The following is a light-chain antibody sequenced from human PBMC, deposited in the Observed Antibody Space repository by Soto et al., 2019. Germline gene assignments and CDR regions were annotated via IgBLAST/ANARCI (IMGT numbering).Light chain of an antibody. V-gene: IGKV3-15*01. CDR2: GAS. Sequence: EIVMTQSPATLSMSPGERATLSCRASQSVSSNLAWYQQKPGQAPRLVIYGASTRATGIPARLSGSGSGTEFTLTISSLQSEDYVVYYCQQHNDWPRWTFGQGNKVEI. CDR1: QSVSSN. J-gene: IGKJ1*01. CDR3: QQHNDWPRWT.